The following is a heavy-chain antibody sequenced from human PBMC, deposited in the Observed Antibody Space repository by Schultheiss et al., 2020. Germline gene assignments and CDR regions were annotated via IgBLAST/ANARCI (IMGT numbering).Heavy chain of an antibody. J-gene: IGHJ6*02. D-gene: IGHD2-2*01. V-gene: IGHV3-30*03. CDR2: ISYDGSNK. CDR3: AREKGNIVVVPAANLYYGMDV. Sequence: GGSLRLSCAASGFTFSSYGMHWVRQAPGKGLEWVAVISYDGSNKYYADSVKGRFTISRDNSKNTLYLQMNSLRAEDTAVYYCAREKGNIVVVPAANLYYGMDVWGRGTTVTVSS. CDR1: GFTFSSYG.